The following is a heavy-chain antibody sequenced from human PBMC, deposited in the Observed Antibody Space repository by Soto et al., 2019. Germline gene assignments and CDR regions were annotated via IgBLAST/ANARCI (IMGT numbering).Heavy chain of an antibody. D-gene: IGHD1-26*01. V-gene: IGHV4-34*01. Sequence: QVQLQQWGAGLLKPSETLSLTCSVYSGSFSGYYWSWIRQPPGKGLEWIGEINHSGSTNYNPSLKTRVTIPVDTSKTQFSRKLSSVTAADTAVYYCARVTRGSYSFDSWGQGTLVTVSS. CDR1: SGSFSGYY. J-gene: IGHJ4*02. CDR2: INHSGST. CDR3: ARVTRGSYSFDS.